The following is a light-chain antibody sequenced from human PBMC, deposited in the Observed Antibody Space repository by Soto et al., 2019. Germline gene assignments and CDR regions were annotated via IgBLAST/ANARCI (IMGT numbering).Light chain of an antibody. CDR3: GTWDSSLSAEV. V-gene: IGLV1-51*01. CDR2: DTS. CDR1: SSNIGKNH. J-gene: IGLJ3*02. Sequence: QSVLTQPPSVSAAPGQKVTISCSGSSSNIGKNHVSWYHQVPGTAPKLLIHDTSERPSGIPDRFSGSKSGTSATLGITGLQTGDEADYYCGTWDSSLSAEVFGGGTKLTVL.